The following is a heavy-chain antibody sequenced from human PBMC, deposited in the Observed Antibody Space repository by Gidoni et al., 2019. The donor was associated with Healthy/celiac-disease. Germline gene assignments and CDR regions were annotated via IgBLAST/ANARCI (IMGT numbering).Heavy chain of an antibody. CDR2: ISGSGGST. CDR3: AKAGYDYGENWFDP. J-gene: IGHJ5*02. D-gene: IGHD3-22*01. CDR1: GFTFSSYA. V-gene: IGHV3-23*01. Sequence: EVQLLESGGGLVQPGGSLRLSCAASGFTFSSYAMSWVRQAPGKGLEWVSAISGSGGSTYYADSVKGRFTISRDNPRNTLYLQMNSLRAEDTAVYYCAKAGYDYGENWFDPWGQGTLVTVSS.